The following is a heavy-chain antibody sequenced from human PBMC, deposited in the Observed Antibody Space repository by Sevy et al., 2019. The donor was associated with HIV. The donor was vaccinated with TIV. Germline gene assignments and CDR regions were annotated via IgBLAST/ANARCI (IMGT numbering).Heavy chain of an antibody. V-gene: IGHV3-7*01. D-gene: IGHD6-13*01. CDR3: ARDSRRQLVGI. CDR1: GFTFSSYW. CDR2: IKQDGSEK. J-gene: IGHJ4*02. Sequence: GGSLRLSCAASGFTFSSYWMSWVRQAPGKGLEWVANIKQDGSEKYYVDSVKGRFTISGDNAKNSLYLQMNSLRAEDTAVYYCARDSRRQLVGIWGQGTLVTVSS.